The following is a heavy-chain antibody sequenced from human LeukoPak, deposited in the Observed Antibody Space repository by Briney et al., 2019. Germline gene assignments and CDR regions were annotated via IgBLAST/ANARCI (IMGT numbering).Heavy chain of an antibody. CDR3: ARSNTVISRGLVDH. J-gene: IGHJ5*02. CDR1: GFSFSDYY. V-gene: IGHV3-11*01. D-gene: IGHD2-21*01. Sequence: GRSLRLSCTASGFSFSDYYMSWIRQAPVKGLEWISYIDGSGSRIYYADSVRGRFTISRDNDKKSVYLQMNSLTVEDTAVYYCARSNTVISRGLVDHWGLGTLVTVSS. CDR2: IDGSGSRI.